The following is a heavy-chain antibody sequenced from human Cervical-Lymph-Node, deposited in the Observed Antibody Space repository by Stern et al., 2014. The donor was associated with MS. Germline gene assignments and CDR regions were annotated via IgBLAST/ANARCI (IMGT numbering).Heavy chain of an antibody. D-gene: IGHD1-26*01. Sequence: EVQLVESGAEVKKSGESLKISCQGSGYYFSSHWIAWVRQMPGKGLEWMGIIYPSDSDTRYSPSFQGQVTISADKSINTAYLQWSSLKASDTAVYYCARRSSGNCGHSSFDIWGQGTMVIVSS. CDR2: IYPSDSDT. CDR1: GYYFSSHW. J-gene: IGHJ3*02. CDR3: ARRSSGNCGHSSFDI. V-gene: IGHV5-51*01.